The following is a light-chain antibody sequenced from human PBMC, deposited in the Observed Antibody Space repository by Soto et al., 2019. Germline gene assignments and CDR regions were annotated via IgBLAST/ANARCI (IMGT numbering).Light chain of an antibody. V-gene: IGLV1-40*01. Sequence: QSVLTQPHSVSGAPGQRVTISCTGSSSNIGAGYDVHWYQHLPVTAPKLLINGNSNRPSGVPDRFSGSKSVTSASLAITGLQAEDEADDYCQSYDSSLGGYVFGTGTKVPVL. CDR2: GNS. CDR1: SSNIGAGYD. J-gene: IGLJ1*01. CDR3: QSYDSSLGGYV.